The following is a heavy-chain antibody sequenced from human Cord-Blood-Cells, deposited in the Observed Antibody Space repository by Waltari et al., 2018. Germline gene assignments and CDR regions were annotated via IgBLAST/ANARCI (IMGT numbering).Heavy chain of an antibody. CDR1: GGTFSSYA. Sequence: QVQLVQSGAEVKKPGSSVKVSCKASGGTFSSYAISWVRQAPGQGLEWMGGILPILGRASSAQRFQGRVTITADEATSTAYMELSSLRSEDTAVYYCARSTRFGGSGSYYNAFDIWGQGTMVTVSS. CDR3: ARSTRFGGSGSYYNAFDI. J-gene: IGHJ3*02. V-gene: IGHV1-69*11. CDR2: ILPILGRA. D-gene: IGHD3-10*01.